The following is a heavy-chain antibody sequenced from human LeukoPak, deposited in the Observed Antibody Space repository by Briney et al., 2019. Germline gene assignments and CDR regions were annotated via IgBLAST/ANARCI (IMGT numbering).Heavy chain of an antibody. CDR3: ARTGEDIVATIPYFDY. CDR1: GFTFSSYG. D-gene: IGHD5-12*01. CDR2: IRYDGSNK. Sequence: GGSLRLSCAASGFTFSSYGMHWVRQAPGKGLEWVAFIRYDGSNKYYADSVKGRFTISRDNSKNTLYLQMNSLRAEDTAVYYCARTGEDIVATIPYFDYWGQGTLVTVSS. V-gene: IGHV3-30*02. J-gene: IGHJ4*02.